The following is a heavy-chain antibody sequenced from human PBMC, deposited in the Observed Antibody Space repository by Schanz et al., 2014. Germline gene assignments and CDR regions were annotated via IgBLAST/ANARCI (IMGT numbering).Heavy chain of an antibody. J-gene: IGHJ4*02. D-gene: IGHD3-10*01. CDR2: INAHTGNT. V-gene: IGHV1-18*01. CDR1: GYIFGSHG. Sequence: QLMQSGSEVRKPGASVKVSCKASGYIFGSHGMTWVRQAPGQGPELMGWINAHTGNTQYAQKFQDRVTMTTDTSTGITSLELRNLKSDDTAVYYCARDRVSFVRGPLGVDWGQGTQVIVSS. CDR3: ARDRVSFVRGPLGVD.